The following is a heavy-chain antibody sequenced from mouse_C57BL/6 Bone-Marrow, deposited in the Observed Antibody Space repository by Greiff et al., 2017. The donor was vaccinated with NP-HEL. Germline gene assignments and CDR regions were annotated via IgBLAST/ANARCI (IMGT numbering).Heavy chain of an antibody. CDR2: IYPRAGST. J-gene: IGHJ3*01. D-gene: IGHD2-4*01. CDR1: GYTFTSYD. Sequence: VQLQQSGPELVKPGASVKLSCKASGYTFTSYDINWVKQRPGQGLEWIGWIYPRAGSTKYNEKFKGKATLTVDTSSSTAYMELHSLTSEDSAVYFCARGLRQGFAYWGQGTLVTVSA. V-gene: IGHV1-85*01. CDR3: ARGLRQGFAY.